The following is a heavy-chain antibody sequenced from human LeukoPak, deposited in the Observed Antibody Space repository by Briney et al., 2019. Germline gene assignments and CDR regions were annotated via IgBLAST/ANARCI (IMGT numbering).Heavy chain of an antibody. Sequence: GGSLRLSCAASGFTFSSYAMSWVRQAPGKGLEWVSVIYSGGSTYYADSVKGRFTNSRDNSKNTLYLQMNSLRAEDTAVYYCVRGDYGDYTLFDYWGQGTLVTVSS. J-gene: IGHJ4*02. CDR1: GFTFSSYA. CDR2: IYSGGST. CDR3: VRGDYGDYTLFDY. V-gene: IGHV3-53*01. D-gene: IGHD4-17*01.